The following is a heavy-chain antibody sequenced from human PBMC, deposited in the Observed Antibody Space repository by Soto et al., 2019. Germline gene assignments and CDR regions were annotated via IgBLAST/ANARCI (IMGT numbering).Heavy chain of an antibody. CDR3: ARDFAYFDS. J-gene: IGHJ4*02. CDR2: VYHTGRT. D-gene: IGHD3-3*01. V-gene: IGHV4-61*01. CDR1: GGSFKSGSYS. Sequence: SGTLSLTCTVSGGSFKSGSYSWSWIRQPPGKGLEWIGYVYHTGRTSYNPSLKSRVSISMDTSKNQFSLNLDSVTAADTAVYFCARDFAYFDSWGQGTLVTVYS.